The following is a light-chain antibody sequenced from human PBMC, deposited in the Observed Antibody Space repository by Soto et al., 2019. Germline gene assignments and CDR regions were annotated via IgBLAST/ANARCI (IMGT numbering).Light chain of an antibody. CDR3: QQYKDCPLT. CDR1: QRVRVN. J-gene: IGKJ4*02. CDR2: CSS. Sequence: IVPTQSPATLSVSPGVRVTLSCRASQRVRVNLAWSPQKPGQAPRLLISCSSTLPTGIPARFIGSGSGTEFTLTISSLQSDDFSVYYCQQYKDCPLTFGEGTKVDIK. V-gene: IGKV3-15*01.